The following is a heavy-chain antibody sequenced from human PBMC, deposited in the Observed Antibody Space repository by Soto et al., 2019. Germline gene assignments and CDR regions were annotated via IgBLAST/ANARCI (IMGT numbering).Heavy chain of an antibody. CDR2: INPNSGGT. J-gene: IGHJ6*02. V-gene: IGHV1-2*04. CDR1: GYTFTGYY. CDR3: ARDVGRVAGTGFYYYYGMDV. D-gene: IGHD6-19*01. Sequence: ASVKVSCKASGYTFTGYYMHWVRQAPGQGLEWMGWINPNSGGTNYAQKFQGWVTMTRDTSISTAYMELSRLRSDDTAVYYCARDVGRVAGTGFYYYYGMDVWGQGTTVTVSS.